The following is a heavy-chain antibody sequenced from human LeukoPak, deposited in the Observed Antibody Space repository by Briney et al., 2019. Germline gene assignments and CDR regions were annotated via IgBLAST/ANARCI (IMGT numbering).Heavy chain of an antibody. D-gene: IGHD1-1*01. CDR1: GGSFSGYY. CDR3: ARAPIAGTTGTTRSSGRWFDP. V-gene: IGHV4-34*01. J-gene: IGHJ5*02. CDR2: IKNSGST. Sequence: SETLSLTCAVYGGSFSGYYWSWIRQPPGKGLEWIGEIKNSGSTNYNPSLKSRVTISVDTSKNQFSLKLSSVNAADTAVYYCARAPIAGTTGTTRSSGRWFDPWGQGTLVTV.